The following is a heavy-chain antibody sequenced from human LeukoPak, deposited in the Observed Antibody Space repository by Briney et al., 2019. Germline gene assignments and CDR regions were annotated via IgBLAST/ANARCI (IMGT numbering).Heavy chain of an antibody. J-gene: IGHJ4*02. V-gene: IGHV3-7*01. CDR2: IKQDGSET. D-gene: IGHD4-17*01. CDR1: GFIFSNYW. CDR3: ACLRGPSDY. Sequence: GGSLRLSCATSGFIFSNYWMSWVRQAPGKGLEWVANIKQDGSETYYVDSVKGRFTISRDDAKNSLYLQMDSLTADDTAVYFCACLRGPSDYWGQGTLVTVSS.